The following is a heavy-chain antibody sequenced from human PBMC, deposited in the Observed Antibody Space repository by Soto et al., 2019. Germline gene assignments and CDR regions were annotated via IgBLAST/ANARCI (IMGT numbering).Heavy chain of an antibody. CDR1: GFSFSDYY. V-gene: IGHV3-11*06. CDR2: ISGGSTDT. CDR3: ARDRYSSGWYDLDY. Sequence: QVQLVESGGGLVKPGGSLRLSCATSGFSFSDYYMTWIRQAPGKGLELVSYISGGSTDTNYADSVKGRFTISRDNSKNTLYLQMNSLRAEDTAVYYCARDRYSSGWYDLDYWGQGTLVTVSS. D-gene: IGHD6-19*01. J-gene: IGHJ4*02.